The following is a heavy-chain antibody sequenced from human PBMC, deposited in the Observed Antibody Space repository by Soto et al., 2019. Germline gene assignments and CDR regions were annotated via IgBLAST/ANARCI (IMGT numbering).Heavy chain of an antibody. D-gene: IGHD1-26*01. CDR3: ARAIVVSGSYPFDD. V-gene: IGHV2-70*01. CDR2: INWDDGK. CDR1: GFSLSTSGVG. Sequence: GSGPTLVNPTQTLTLTCTFSGFSLSTSGVGVGWIRQPPGKALEWLALINWDDGKFYSTSLKTRLTISKDASKNQVVLTMTNMAPVDTATYYRARAIVVSGSYPFDDWGQGTLVTVSS. J-gene: IGHJ4*02.